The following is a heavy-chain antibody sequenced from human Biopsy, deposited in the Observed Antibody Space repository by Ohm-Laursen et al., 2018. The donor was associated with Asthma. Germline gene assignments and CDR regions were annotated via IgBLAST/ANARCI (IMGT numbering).Heavy chain of an antibody. Sequence: SLRLSCAAPGFIFSQYVMHWVRPGPGKGLEWVGVISKEGSTQYYADSVRGRFTMARDNSKNTLDLQMNSLREEDTAVYYCVRDGTDDAFDIWGQGTVVSVSS. CDR3: VRDGTDDAFDI. CDR2: ISKEGSTQ. J-gene: IGHJ3*02. D-gene: IGHD1-1*01. CDR1: GFIFSQYV. V-gene: IGHV3-30*03.